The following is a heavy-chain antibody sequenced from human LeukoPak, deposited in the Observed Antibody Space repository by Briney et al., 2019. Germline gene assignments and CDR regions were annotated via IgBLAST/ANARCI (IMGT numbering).Heavy chain of an antibody. CDR3: ARDRTVTTFDS. V-gene: IGHV3-7*01. CDR1: GFTFGSW. CDR2: IKQDGSQR. D-gene: IGHD4-17*01. Sequence: PGGSLRLSCAASGFTFGSWMSWVRQAPGKGLEWVANIKQDGSQRYYVDSVKGRFTISRDNAKNSLYLQMISLRVEDTALYYCARDRTVTTFDSWGQGTLVIVSS. J-gene: IGHJ4*02.